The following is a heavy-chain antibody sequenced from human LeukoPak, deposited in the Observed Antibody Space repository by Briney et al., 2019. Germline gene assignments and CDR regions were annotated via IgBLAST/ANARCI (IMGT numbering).Heavy chain of an antibody. CDR1: GGSISSYY. J-gene: IGHJ4*02. Sequence: PSETLSLTCTVSGGSISSYYWSWIRQPPGKGLEWIGYIYYSGSTNYNPSLKSRVTISVDTSKNQFSLKLSSVTAADTAVYYCASLGGDYYDRGYYFDYWGQGTPVTVSS. CDR3: ASLGGDYYDRGYYFDY. D-gene: IGHD3-22*01. V-gene: IGHV4-59*01. CDR2: IYYSGST.